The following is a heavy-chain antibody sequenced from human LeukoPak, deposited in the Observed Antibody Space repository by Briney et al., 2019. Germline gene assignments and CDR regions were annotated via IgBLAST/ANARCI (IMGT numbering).Heavy chain of an antibody. V-gene: IGHV1-2*06. Sequence: ASVKVSCKASGYTFTGDYMHWVRQAPGQGLEWMGRIHPNSGGTKYAQKFQGRVTMTRDTSIATAYMELSRLRSDDTAVYYCARGGYSYGWQYYFDYWGQGTLVTVSS. CDR2: IHPNSGGT. CDR1: GYTFTGDY. CDR3: ARGGYSYGWQYYFDY. D-gene: IGHD5-18*01. J-gene: IGHJ4*02.